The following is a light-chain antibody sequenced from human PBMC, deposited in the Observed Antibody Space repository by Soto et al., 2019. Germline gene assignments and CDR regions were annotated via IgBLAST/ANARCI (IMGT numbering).Light chain of an antibody. CDR2: DVN. CDR3: TSFTSTSTYV. V-gene: IGLV2-14*01. J-gene: IGLJ1*01. Sequence: QSVLTQPASVSGSPGQSITISCTGTSSDVGRYNYVSWYQQHPGKAPKLMIYDVNNRPSGVSNRFSGSKSGNTASLTISALQSEDEADYYCTSFTSTSTYVFATGT. CDR1: SSDVGRYNY.